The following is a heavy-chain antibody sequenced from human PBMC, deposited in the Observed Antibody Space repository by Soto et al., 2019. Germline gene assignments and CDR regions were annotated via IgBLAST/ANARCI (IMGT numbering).Heavy chain of an antibody. CDR2: MYYSGSP. CDR3: ATSGDSSSGHYYYGMDV. V-gene: IGHV4-61*01. D-gene: IGHD6-13*01. Sequence: SETLSLTCTVSGGSVSSDNYYWSWIRQPPGKGLEWIGYMYYSGSPKYNPSLKSRLTMSVDTSRNQFSLKLNSVTAADTAGYYCATSGDSSSGHYYYGMDVWGRGTTVTSP. J-gene: IGHJ6*02. CDR1: GGSVSSDNYY.